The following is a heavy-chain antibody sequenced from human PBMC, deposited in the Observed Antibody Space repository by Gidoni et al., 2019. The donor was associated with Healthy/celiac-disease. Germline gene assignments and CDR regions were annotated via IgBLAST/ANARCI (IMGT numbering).Heavy chain of an antibody. CDR3: ARQSYYDSSGYYNYYFDY. D-gene: IGHD3-22*01. Sequence: QLQLQESGPGLVKPSETLSLPCTVSGGSISSSSYYWGWIRQPPGKGLEWIGGIYYSGSTYYNPSLKSRGTISVDTSKNQFSLKLSSVTAADTAVYYCARQSYYDSSGYYNYYFDYWGQGTLVTVSS. J-gene: IGHJ4*02. V-gene: IGHV4-39*01. CDR2: IYYSGST. CDR1: GGSISSSSYY.